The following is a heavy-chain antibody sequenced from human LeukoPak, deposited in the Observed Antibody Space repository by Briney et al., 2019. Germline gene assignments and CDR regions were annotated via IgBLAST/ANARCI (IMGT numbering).Heavy chain of an antibody. J-gene: IGHJ4*02. D-gene: IGHD6-19*01. V-gene: IGHV3-30*04. Sequence: GGSLRLSCAASGFTFSRYAVHWVRQAPGKGLEWVAVISYDGSNKYYADSVKGRFTISRDNSKNTLNLQMNSLRIEDTAVYYCARSLGSSGWYRSYYFDCWGQGSLVTVSS. CDR3: ARSLGSSGWYRSYYFDC. CDR2: ISYDGSNK. CDR1: GFTFSRYA.